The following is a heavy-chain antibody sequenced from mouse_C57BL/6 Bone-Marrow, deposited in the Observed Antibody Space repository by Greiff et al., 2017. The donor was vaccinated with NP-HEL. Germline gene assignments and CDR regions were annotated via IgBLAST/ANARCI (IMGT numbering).Heavy chain of an antibody. J-gene: IGHJ4*01. Sequence: VQLQESGAELARPGASVKLSCKASGYTFTSYGISWVKQRTGQGLEWIGEIYPRSGNTYYNEKFKGKATLTADKSSSTAYMELRSLTSEDSAVYFCARGGGNEDYYAMDYWGQGTSVTVSS. CDR3: ARGGGNEDYYAMDY. CDR1: GYTFTSYG. V-gene: IGHV1-81*01. D-gene: IGHD1-1*02. CDR2: IYPRSGNT.